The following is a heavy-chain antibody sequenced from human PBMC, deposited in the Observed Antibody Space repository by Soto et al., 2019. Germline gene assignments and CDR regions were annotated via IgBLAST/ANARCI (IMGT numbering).Heavy chain of an antibody. CDR1: GFTFSSYA. Sequence: GGSLRLPFTASGFTFSSYAMHWVRKSPGKGLEWGAVISFDGSNKYYADSVKGRVTISRDNAKNTLYLQMNRMRAEDTAVYYCARDPRIVVVPAAIGWFDPWGQGTLVTVSS. CDR2: ISFDGSNK. V-gene: IGHV3-30-3*01. D-gene: IGHD2-2*02. J-gene: IGHJ5*02. CDR3: ARDPRIVVVPAAIGWFDP.